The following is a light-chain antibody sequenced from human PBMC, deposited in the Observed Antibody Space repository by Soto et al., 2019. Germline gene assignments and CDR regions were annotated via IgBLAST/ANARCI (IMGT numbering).Light chain of an antibody. CDR1: PSVRSSY. CDR2: GAS. Sequence: EIGLTQCPGTLSLSPGARATLSCRASPSVRSSYLAWYQQKPGQAPRLLIYGASSRATGIPDRFSGSGSGTDFTLTISRLEPEDFAVYYCQQHGSSPRTFGQGTKVDI. CDR3: QQHGSSPRT. V-gene: IGKV3-20*01. J-gene: IGKJ1*01.